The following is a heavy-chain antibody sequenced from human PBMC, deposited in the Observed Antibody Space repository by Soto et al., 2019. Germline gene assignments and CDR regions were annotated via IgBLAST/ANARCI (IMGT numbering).Heavy chain of an antibody. CDR2: IYYSGST. Sequence: SQTLSLTCTVSGGSISSYYWSWIRQPPGKGLEWIGYIYYSGSTNYNPSLKSRVTISVDTSKNQFSLKLSSVTAADTAVYYCARVRVTTYYYGMDVWGQGTTVTVSS. V-gene: IGHV4-59*01. D-gene: IGHD4-4*01. CDR3: ARVRVTTYYYGMDV. J-gene: IGHJ6*02. CDR1: GGSISSYY.